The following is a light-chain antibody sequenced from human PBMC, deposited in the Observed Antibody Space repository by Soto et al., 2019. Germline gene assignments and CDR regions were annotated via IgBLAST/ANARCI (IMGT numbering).Light chain of an antibody. CDR3: CSYAGSYTWV. CDR1: SSDVGGYNY. Sequence: QSVLTQPRSVSGSPGQSVTISCTGTSSDVGGYNYVSWYQQHPGKAPKLMIYDVSKRPSGVPDRFSASKSGNTASLTSSGLQAEDEADYYCCSYAGSYTWVFGGGTEVTVL. J-gene: IGLJ3*02. CDR2: DVS. V-gene: IGLV2-11*01.